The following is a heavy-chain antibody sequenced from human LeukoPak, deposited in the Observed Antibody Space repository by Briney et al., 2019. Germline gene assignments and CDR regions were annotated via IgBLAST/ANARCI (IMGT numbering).Heavy chain of an antibody. Sequence: GGSLRLSCAASGFSFSSYAMSWVRQAPGKGLEWVSAISGSGGSTYYADSVKGRFTISRDNSKNTLYLQMNSLRAEDTAVYYCAKRNGGYYYDSSGYYFDYWGQGTLVTVSS. CDR1: GFSFSSYA. CDR3: AKRNGGYYYDSSGYYFDY. D-gene: IGHD3-22*01. V-gene: IGHV3-23*01. CDR2: ISGSGGST. J-gene: IGHJ4*02.